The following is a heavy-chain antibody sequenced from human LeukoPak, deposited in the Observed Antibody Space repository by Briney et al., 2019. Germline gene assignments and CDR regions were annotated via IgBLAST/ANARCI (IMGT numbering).Heavy chain of an antibody. D-gene: IGHD3-16*01. CDR2: ISSSSSYI. Sequence: GGSLRLSCAASGFTFSSYSMNRVRQAPGKGLEWVSSISSSSSYIYYADSVKGRFTISRDNAKNSLYLQMNSLRAEDTAVYYCARVVGDYYYYYYMDVWGKGTTVTVSS. CDR1: GFTFSSYS. J-gene: IGHJ6*03. V-gene: IGHV3-21*01. CDR3: ARVVGDYYYYYYMDV.